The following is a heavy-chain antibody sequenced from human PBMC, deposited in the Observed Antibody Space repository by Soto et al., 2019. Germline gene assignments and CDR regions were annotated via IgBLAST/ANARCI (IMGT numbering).Heavy chain of an antibody. V-gene: IGHV4-59*01. CDR3: ARMNQLAPKRNAFDI. D-gene: IGHD1-1*01. CDR1: GVSISSYY. CDR2: IYYSGSSGST. Sequence: SETLSLTCTVSGVSISSYYWTWTRQPPGKGLEWIGYIYYSGSSGSTDYSPSLKSRVTISADTSKNQFSLKLSSVTAADTAVYYCARMNQLAPKRNAFDIWGQGTMVT. J-gene: IGHJ3*02.